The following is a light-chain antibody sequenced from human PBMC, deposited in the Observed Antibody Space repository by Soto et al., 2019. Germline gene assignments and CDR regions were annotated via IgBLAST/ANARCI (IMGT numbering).Light chain of an antibody. V-gene: IGKV3-20*01. CDR1: RSVSSY. Sequence: EIVLTQSPATLSLSPGESATLSGRATRSVSSYLAWYQQKPGQAPRLLIYDASSRPTDIPARFSGSGSGTDFTLIINRLEPEDVAIYYCQQYGGSPRITFGQGTRLEIK. CDR3: QQYGGSPRIT. J-gene: IGKJ5*01. CDR2: DAS.